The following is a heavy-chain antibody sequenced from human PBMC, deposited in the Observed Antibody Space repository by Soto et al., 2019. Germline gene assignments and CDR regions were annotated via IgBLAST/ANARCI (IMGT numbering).Heavy chain of an antibody. D-gene: IGHD2-2*01. J-gene: IGHJ6*02. CDR3: AKGQHCSTTSCYFYYYGTDV. CDR2: ISYDGSNK. CDR1: GFTFSTYG. Sequence: QVQLVESGGGVVQPGRSLRLSCAASGFTFSTYGMHWVRQAPGKGLEWVAVISYDGSNKYYADSVKGRFTISRDNSKSTLYLHMNSLRAEDTAVYHCAKGQHCSTTSCYFYYYGTDVWGQGTTVTVSS. V-gene: IGHV3-30*18.